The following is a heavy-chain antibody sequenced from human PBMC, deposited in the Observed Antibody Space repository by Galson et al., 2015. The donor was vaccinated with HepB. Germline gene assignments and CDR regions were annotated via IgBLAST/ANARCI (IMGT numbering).Heavy chain of an antibody. D-gene: IGHD3-16*02. CDR3: ASLRVMVSVY. V-gene: IGHV3-48*01. CDR2: ISSSGDSI. CDR1: GFIFNKYG. J-gene: IGHJ4*02. Sequence: SLRLSCAASGFIFNKYGMNWVRQAPGKGLEWVSYISSSGDSIKYADSVKGRFTISRDNAKNSLFLQMNSLRAEDTALYYCASLRVMVSVYRGQGTLVTVSS.